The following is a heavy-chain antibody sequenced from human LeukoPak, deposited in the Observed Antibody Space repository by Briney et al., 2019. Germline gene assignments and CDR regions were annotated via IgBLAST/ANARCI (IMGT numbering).Heavy chain of an antibody. D-gene: IGHD3-10*01. CDR1: GFTFRTYW. J-gene: IGHJ4*02. V-gene: IGHV3-7*01. CDR2: IKQDGDQK. Sequence: GGSLRLSCAASGFTFRTYWMSWVRQAPGKGLEWVANIKQDGDQKHYADSVRGRFTISRDNAKNSLYLQMNSLRAEDTAVYYCARGGYYGSGSYEAYYFDYWGQGTLVTVSS. CDR3: ARGGYYGSGSYEAYYFDY.